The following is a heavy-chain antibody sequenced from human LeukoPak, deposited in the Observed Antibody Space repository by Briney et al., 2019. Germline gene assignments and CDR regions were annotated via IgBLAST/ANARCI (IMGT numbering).Heavy chain of an antibody. Sequence: GRSLRLSCAASGFTFDDYAMHWVRQAPGKGLEWVANIKEDGSEKYYVDSVKGRFTISRDNAKNSLYLQMNSLRAEDTAVYYCARGGFPYDSSGYGKGFDYWGQGTLVTVSS. J-gene: IGHJ4*02. D-gene: IGHD3-22*01. CDR1: GFTFDDYA. CDR2: IKEDGSEK. V-gene: IGHV3-7*01. CDR3: ARGGFPYDSSGYGKGFDY.